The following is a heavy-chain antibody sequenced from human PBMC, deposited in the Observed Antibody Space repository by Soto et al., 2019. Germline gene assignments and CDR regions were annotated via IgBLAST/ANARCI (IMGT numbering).Heavy chain of an antibody. J-gene: IGHJ4*02. CDR3: ARGGRRELLRFDY. V-gene: IGHV1-69*02. CDR2: IIPILGIA. CDR1: GGTFSSYT. D-gene: IGHD1-26*01. Sequence: QVQLVQSGAEVKKPGSSVKVSCKASGGTFSSYTISWVRQAPGQGLEWMGRIIPILGIANYAQKFQGRVTSTADKSTSTAYMELSSLRSEDTAVYYCARGGRRELLRFDYWGQGTLVTVSS.